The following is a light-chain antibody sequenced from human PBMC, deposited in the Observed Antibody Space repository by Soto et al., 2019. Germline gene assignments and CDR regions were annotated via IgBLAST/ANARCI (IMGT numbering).Light chain of an antibody. V-gene: IGKV3-11*01. CDR2: TAS. CDR3: QQHEDWPLT. J-gene: IGKJ4*01. CDR1: QNVRSY. Sequence: DIVLTQSPATLSLSPGDRATLSCRASQNVRSYLAWYQQKPGQAPRLLIYTASNRATDTPARFSGSGSGTDFTLTISSLEPEDFGVSYCQQHEDWPLTFGGGTKVAI.